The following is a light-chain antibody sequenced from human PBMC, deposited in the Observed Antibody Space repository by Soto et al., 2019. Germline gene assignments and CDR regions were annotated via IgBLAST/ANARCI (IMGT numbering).Light chain of an antibody. J-gene: IGKJ4*01. V-gene: IGKV1-12*01. CDR2: DAS. CDR3: QQGNSFPRT. CDR1: QDISSW. Sequence: DIQMTQSPSSVSASVGDRVTITCRASQDISSWLAWYQQKPGKAPKFLIYDASILQSGVPSRCSGSGSGTDFTLTISSLQPEDFASYYCQQGNSFPRTVGGGTKVEIK.